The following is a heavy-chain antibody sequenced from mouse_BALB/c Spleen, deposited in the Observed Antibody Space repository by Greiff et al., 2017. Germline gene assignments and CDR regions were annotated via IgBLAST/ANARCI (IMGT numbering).Heavy chain of an antibody. CDR3: NYYGSSYGFAY. D-gene: IGHD1-1*01. J-gene: IGHJ3*01. Sequence: EVMLVESGAELVRPGALVKLSCKASGFNIKDYYMHWVKQRPEQGLEWIGWIDPENGNTIYDPKFQGKASITADTSSNTAYLQLSSLTSEDTAVYYCNYYGSSYGFAYWGQGTLVTVSA. V-gene: IGHV14-1*02. CDR2: IDPENGNT. CDR1: GFNIKDYY.